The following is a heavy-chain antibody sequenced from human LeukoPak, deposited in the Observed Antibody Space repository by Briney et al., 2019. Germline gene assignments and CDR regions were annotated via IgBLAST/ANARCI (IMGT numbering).Heavy chain of an antibody. V-gene: IGHV3-30*02. CDR1: GFSFSSYG. CDR3: AREGQWLVRGAFDI. Sequence: GGSLRLSCAASGFSFSSYGMHWVRQAPGKGLEWVTFIRYDGSNKYYADSVKGRFTISRDNSKNTLYLQMNSLRAEDTAVYYCAREGQWLVRGAFDIWGQGTMVTVSS. J-gene: IGHJ3*02. CDR2: IRYDGSNK. D-gene: IGHD6-19*01.